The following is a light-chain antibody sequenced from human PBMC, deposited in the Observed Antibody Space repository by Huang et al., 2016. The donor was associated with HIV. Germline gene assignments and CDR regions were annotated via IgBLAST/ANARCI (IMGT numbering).Light chain of an antibody. CDR1: QNINTW. CDR2: RAS. J-gene: IGKJ2*01. CDR3: QQYNTYLYT. Sequence: DIQMTQSSSTLSASVGDRVTITFRASQNINTWLAWYQQKPGKAPNLLIYRASSVRFGVPSGFTGGGSGTEFTLTITSLQPDDHGTYYCQQYNTYLYTFGQGTKLEI. V-gene: IGKV1-5*03.